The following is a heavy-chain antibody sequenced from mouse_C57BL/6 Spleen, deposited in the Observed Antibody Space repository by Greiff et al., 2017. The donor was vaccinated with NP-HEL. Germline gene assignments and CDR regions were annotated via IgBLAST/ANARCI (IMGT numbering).Heavy chain of an antibody. D-gene: IGHD1-1*02. CDR1: GYAFTNYL. J-gene: IGHJ2*01. V-gene: IGHV1-54*01. CDR2: INPGSGGT. Sequence: VQLQQSGAELVRPGTSVKVSCKASGYAFTNYLIEWVKQRPGQGLEWIGVINPGSGGTNYNEKFKGKATLTADKSSSTAYMQLSSLTSEDSAVYFCARNGWDYFDYWGQGTTLTVSS. CDR3: ARNGWDYFDY.